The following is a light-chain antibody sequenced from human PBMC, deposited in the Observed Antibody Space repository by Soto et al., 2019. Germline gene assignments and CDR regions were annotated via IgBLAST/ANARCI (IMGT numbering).Light chain of an antibody. Sequence: EIVLTESRGTLSLSPGERATLSCRARQSVSSSYLAWYQQKPGQAPRLLIYGASSRATGIPDRFSGSGSGTDFTLTISRLEPVDFSVYYWQQYGSSPPGLTFGGGTKV. V-gene: IGKV3-20*01. J-gene: IGKJ4*01. CDR2: GAS. CDR3: QQYGSSPPGLT. CDR1: QSVSSSY.